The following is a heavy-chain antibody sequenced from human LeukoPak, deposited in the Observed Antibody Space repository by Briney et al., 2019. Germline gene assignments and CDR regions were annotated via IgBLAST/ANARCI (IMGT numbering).Heavy chain of an antibody. CDR2: IGAAGDT. D-gene: IGHD1-7*01. CDR3: ARGKGGNWNYAIFNY. CDR1: GFTFSSND. J-gene: IGHJ4*01. Sequence: QPGGSLRLSCAASGFTFSSNDMHWVRQATGKGLEWVSAIGAAGDTYYPGSVKGRFTISRENAKNSLYLQMNSLRAGDTAVYYCARGKGGNWNYAIFNYWGQGTLVTVSS. V-gene: IGHV3-13*01.